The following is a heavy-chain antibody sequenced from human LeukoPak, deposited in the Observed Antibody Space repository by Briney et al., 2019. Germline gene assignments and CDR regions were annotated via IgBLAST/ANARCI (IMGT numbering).Heavy chain of an antibody. CDR1: GFTFSSYS. V-gene: IGHV3-21*01. CDR2: ISSSSSYI. Sequence: PGGSLRLSCAASGFTFSSYSMNWVRQAPGKGLEWVSSISSSSSYIYYADSVKGRFTISRDNAKNSLYLQMNSLRAEDTAVYYCARNPTNIVIAVAGNFDYWGQGTLVTVSS. CDR3: ARNPTNIVIAVAGNFDY. J-gene: IGHJ4*02. D-gene: IGHD6-19*01.